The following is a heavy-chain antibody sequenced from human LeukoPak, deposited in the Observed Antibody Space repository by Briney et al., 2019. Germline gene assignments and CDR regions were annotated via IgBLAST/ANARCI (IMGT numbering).Heavy chain of an antibody. CDR2: IWYDGSNK. Sequence: GGSLRLSCAASGFTFSSYGMHWVRQAPGKGLEWVAVIWYDGSNKYYADSVKGRFTISRDNSKNTLYLQMNSLRAEDTAVYYCAKEDIVVVPAAIDYYHYYMDVWGKGTTVTVSS. J-gene: IGHJ6*03. CDR1: GFTFSSYG. D-gene: IGHD2-2*02. V-gene: IGHV3-33*06. CDR3: AKEDIVVVPAAIDYYHYYMDV.